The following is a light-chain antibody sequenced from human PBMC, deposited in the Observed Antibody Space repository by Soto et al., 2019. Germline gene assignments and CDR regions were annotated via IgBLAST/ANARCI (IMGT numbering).Light chain of an antibody. CDR3: QQYTDWPLT. Sequence: EIMIPQSPATFTMSPWERVSHSRKASQSVSNNIAWYQQKPGQPPRLLIYGASTRATGIPAKFSGSGSGTDFTLTISRLEPEDFAVYYCQQYTDWPLTFGQGTKVDIK. J-gene: IGKJ1*01. V-gene: IGKV3D-15*01. CDR1: QSVSNN. CDR2: GAS.